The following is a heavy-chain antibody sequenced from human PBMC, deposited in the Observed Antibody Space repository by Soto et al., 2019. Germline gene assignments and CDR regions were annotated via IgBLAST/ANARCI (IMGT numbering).Heavy chain of an antibody. CDR3: ARDSKYDSSGYYAGFDY. J-gene: IGHJ4*02. CDR2: IYYDGSNK. V-gene: IGHV3-33*01. D-gene: IGHD3-22*01. CDR1: GFTLSSYG. Sequence: QVQLVESGGGVVQPGRSLRLSCAVSGFTLSSYGMNWVRQAPGKGLEWVAAIYYDGSNKYYADSVRGRFTISRDNYKNTLYLHMNSLRAEDTAVYYCARDSKYDSSGYYAGFDYWGQGTLVTVSS.